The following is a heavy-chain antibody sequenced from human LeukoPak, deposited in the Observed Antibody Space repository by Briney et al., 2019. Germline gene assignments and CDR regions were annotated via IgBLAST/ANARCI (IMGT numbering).Heavy chain of an antibody. V-gene: IGHV3-23*01. CDR2: TIGSGGST. Sequence: GGSLRLSCAASGFTFSNYAMSWVRQAPGKGLEWVSGTIGSGGSTDYADTVKGRFTISRDNSKNTPYLQMNSLRAEDTAIYYCAKGMSSWYYDYWGQGTLVTVSS. D-gene: IGHD6-13*01. CDR1: GFTFSNYA. CDR3: AKGMSSWYYDY. J-gene: IGHJ4*02.